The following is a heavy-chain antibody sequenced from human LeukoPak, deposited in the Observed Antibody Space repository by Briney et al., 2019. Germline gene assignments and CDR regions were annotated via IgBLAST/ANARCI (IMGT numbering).Heavy chain of an antibody. CDR2: IYHSGST. V-gene: IGHV4-38-2*02. CDR3: ARSHIVVVPAGRGSRYFYMDV. J-gene: IGHJ6*03. CDR1: GYSMRSGYY. Sequence: PSETLSLTCTVSGYSMRSGYYWGWIRLAPGKGPEWIGSIYHSGSTYYNLSLRRRVIMSVDTSKNQFSLKVNSVTAADTAIYYCARSHIVVVPAGRGSRYFYMDVWGRGTTVAVSS. D-gene: IGHD2-2*01.